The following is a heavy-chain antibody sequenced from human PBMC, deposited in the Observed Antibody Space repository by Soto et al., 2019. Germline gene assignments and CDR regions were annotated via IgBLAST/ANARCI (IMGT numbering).Heavy chain of an antibody. J-gene: IGHJ4*02. V-gene: IGHV3-33*01. Sequence: QVQLVESGGGVVQPGRSLRLSCAASGFTFSSYGMHWVRQAPGKGLEWVAVIWYDGSNKYYADSVKGRFTISRDNSKNTLYLQMNSLRAEDTAVYYCATEILAYCGGDCYPPFDYWGQGTLDTVSS. CDR3: ATEILAYCGGDCYPPFDY. CDR2: IWYDGSNK. CDR1: GFTFSSYG. D-gene: IGHD2-21*02.